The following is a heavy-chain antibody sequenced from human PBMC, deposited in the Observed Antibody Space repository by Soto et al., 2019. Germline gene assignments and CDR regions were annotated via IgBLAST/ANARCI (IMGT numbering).Heavy chain of an antibody. Sequence: QVQLQESGPGLLKPSQTLSLTCKVAGGSINSGGYYWNWIRQRPGKGLEWIGYIYYSGSTYYNPSLKSRVTISLDSSKNQFSLKLSSVTVADTAVYYCARDNGSGSFLDWGQGTLVTVSS. D-gene: IGHD1-26*01. CDR3: ARDNGSGSFLD. CDR1: GGSINSGGYY. J-gene: IGHJ4*02. CDR2: IYYSGST. V-gene: IGHV4-31*03.